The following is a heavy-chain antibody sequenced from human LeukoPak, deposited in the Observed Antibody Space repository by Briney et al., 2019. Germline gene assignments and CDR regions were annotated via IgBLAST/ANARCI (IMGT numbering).Heavy chain of an antibody. CDR1: GYTFTSYG. Sequence: ASVKVSCKASGYTFTSYGISWVRQAPGQGLEWMGWISAYNGNTNYAQKLQGRVTMTTDTSTSTAYMELRSLRSDDTAVFYCAKRVVVAGDTGKAYDYWGQGTLVTVSS. J-gene: IGHJ4*02. CDR3: AKRVVVAGDTGKAYDY. CDR2: ISAYNGNT. D-gene: IGHD2-15*01. V-gene: IGHV1-18*01.